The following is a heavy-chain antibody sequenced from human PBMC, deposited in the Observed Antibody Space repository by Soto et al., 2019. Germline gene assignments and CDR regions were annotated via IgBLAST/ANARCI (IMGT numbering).Heavy chain of an antibody. CDR3: TRGGDASDI. CDR1: GDSVSSNNAA. V-gene: IGHV6-1*01. Sequence: QVQLQQSGPGLVKPSQTLSLTCAISGDSVSSNNAAWNWIRQSPSRGLEWLGRTYYRSKWSNDYALSVKSRVTINPDTSKNHFSLQQNSVTPDDTAVYYCTRGGDASDIWGQGTMVTVSS. CDR2: TYYRSKWSN. J-gene: IGHJ3*02.